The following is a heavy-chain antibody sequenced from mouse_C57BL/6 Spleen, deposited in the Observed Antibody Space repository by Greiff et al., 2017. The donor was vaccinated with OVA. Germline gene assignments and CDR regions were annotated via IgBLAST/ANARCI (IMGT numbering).Heavy chain of an antibody. CDR3: ARRYYGNGGPSWFAY. Sequence: EVQLQQSGPELVKPGASVKISCKASGYTFTDYYMNWVKQSHGKSLEWIGDINPNNGGTSYNQKFKGKATLTVDKSSSTAYMELRSLTSEDSAVYYCARRYYGNGGPSWFAYWGQGTLVTVSA. J-gene: IGHJ3*01. CDR1: GYTFTDYY. CDR2: INPNNGGT. V-gene: IGHV1-26*01. D-gene: IGHD1-1*01.